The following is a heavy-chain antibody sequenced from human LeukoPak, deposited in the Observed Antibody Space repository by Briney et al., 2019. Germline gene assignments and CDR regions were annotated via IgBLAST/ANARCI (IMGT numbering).Heavy chain of an antibody. D-gene: IGHD5-24*01. CDR2: ISGSGGST. CDR1: GFTFSKYA. CDR3: ARDSRDGYNDY. Sequence: GGSLRLSCAASGFTFSKYAMSWVRQAPGKGLEWVSAISGSGGSTYYADSVKGRFTISRDNSKNTLYLQMNSLRAEDTAVYYRARDSRDGYNDYWGQGTLVTVSS. V-gene: IGHV3-23*01. J-gene: IGHJ4*02.